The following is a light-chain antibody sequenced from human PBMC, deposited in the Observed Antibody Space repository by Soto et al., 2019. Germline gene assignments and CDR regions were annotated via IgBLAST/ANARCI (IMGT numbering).Light chain of an antibody. CDR2: DAS. V-gene: IGKV1-5*01. CDR1: QSISSW. CDR3: QQSFSTPFT. Sequence: GDSVTITCRASQSISSWLAWYQQKPGKAPKLLIYDASSLESGVPSRFSGSGSGTDFTLTIVNLQPEDFATYFCQQSFSTPFTFGPGTKVDI. J-gene: IGKJ3*01.